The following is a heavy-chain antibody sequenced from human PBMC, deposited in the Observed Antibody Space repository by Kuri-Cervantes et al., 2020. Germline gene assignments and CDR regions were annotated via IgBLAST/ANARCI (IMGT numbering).Heavy chain of an antibody. V-gene: IGHV1-18*01. CDR2: ISDYNGNT. J-gene: IGHJ6*03. CDR1: GYIFTSYG. Sequence: ASVKVSCKASGYIFTSYGISWVRQAPGQGLEWMGWISDYNGNTNVAQKLQGRVTMTTDTSTTTAYMELRSLRSDGTAVYYCARLVTHYYYMDVWGKGTTVTVSS. CDR3: ARLVTHYYYMDV. D-gene: IGHD4-23*01.